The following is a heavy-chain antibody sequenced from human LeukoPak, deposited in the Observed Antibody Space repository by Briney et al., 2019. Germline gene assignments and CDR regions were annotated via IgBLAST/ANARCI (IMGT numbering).Heavy chain of an antibody. CDR2: INHSGST. J-gene: IGHJ5*02. V-gene: IGHV4-34*01. CDR1: GGSFSGYY. D-gene: IGHD2-2*01. CDR3: ARGHCSSTSCYRGPRRGVWFDP. Sequence: SETLSLTCAAYGGSFSGYYWSWIRQPPGKGLEWIGEINHSGSTNYNPSLKSRVTISVDTSKNQFSLKLSSVTAADTAVYYCARGHCSSTSCYRGPRRGVWFDPWGQGTLVTVSS.